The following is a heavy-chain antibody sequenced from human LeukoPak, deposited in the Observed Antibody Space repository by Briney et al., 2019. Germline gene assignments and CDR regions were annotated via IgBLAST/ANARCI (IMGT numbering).Heavy chain of an antibody. Sequence: GGSLRLSCAASGFSISAYWMTWVRQAPGKGLEWVANINQDRSEKYSVDSVKGRFTISRDNAKNSLYLQVDSLRAEDTAVYYCARDLVVVGGYFYYGMDVWGQGTTVTVSS. CDR1: GFSISAYW. J-gene: IGHJ6*02. V-gene: IGHV3-7*01. D-gene: IGHD2-21*01. CDR2: INQDRSEK. CDR3: ARDLVVVGGYFYYGMDV.